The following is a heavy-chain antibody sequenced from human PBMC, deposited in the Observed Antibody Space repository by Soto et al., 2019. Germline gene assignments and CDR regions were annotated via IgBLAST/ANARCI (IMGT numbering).Heavy chain of an antibody. D-gene: IGHD2-2*01. V-gene: IGHV4-30-4*01. J-gene: IGHJ6*02. Sequence: SETLSLTCTVSGGSISSGDYYWSWIRQPPGKGLEWIGYIYYSGSTYYNPSLKSRVTISVDTSKNQFSLKLSSVTAADTAVYYCARLLYSYCSSTSCLPYYYYGMDVWGQGTTVTVSS. CDR1: GGSISSGDYY. CDR2: IYYSGST. CDR3: ARLLYSYCSSTSCLPYYYYGMDV.